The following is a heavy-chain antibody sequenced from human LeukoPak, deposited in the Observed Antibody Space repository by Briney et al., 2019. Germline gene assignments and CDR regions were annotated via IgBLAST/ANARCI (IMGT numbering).Heavy chain of an antibody. CDR2: IYHSGST. Sequence: SETLSLTCTVSGGSLSSSSSYWGWIRQPPGKGLEYIGSIYHSGSTYYKPSLKSRLTISVDTSKNQFSLKLSSVTAADTAVYYCARARTIFGVVTPFGFDPWGQGTLVTVSS. CDR3: ARARTIFGVVTPFGFDP. CDR1: GGSLSSSSSY. D-gene: IGHD3-3*01. V-gene: IGHV4-39*07. J-gene: IGHJ5*02.